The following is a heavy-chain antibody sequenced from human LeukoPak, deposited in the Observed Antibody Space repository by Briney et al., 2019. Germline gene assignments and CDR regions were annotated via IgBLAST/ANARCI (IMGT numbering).Heavy chain of an antibody. CDR2: ISSSGSTI. CDR1: GFTFSSYE. Sequence: PGGSLRLSCAASGFTFSSYEMNWVRQAPGKGLEWVSYISSSGSTIYYADSVKGRFTISRDNAKNSLFLQMNSLTAEDTAVYYCARDPYSGGYWSYYYYYMDVWGKGTTVTISS. J-gene: IGHJ6*03. CDR3: ARDPYSGGYWSYYYYYMDV. D-gene: IGHD1-26*01. V-gene: IGHV3-48*03.